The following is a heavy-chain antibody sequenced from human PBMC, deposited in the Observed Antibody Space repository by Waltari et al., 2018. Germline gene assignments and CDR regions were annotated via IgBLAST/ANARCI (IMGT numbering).Heavy chain of an antibody. D-gene: IGHD2-15*01. V-gene: IGHV1-69*02. CDR3: ASYATPAYGAFDI. CDR2: SIPSRGIT. CDR1: GGTFSSYP. Sequence: QVQLVQSGAEVKKPGSSVKVSCKASGGTFSSYPISWVRQAPGQGLEWMGRSIPSRGITNYAQNCQGRVTITADKSTSTAYMELSSLRSEDTAVYYCASYATPAYGAFDIWGQGTMVTVSS. J-gene: IGHJ3*02.